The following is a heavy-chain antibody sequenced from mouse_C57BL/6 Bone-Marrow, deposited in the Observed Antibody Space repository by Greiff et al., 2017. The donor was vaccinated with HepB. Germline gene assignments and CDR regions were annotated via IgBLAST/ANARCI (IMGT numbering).Heavy chain of an antibody. D-gene: IGHD2-4*01. V-gene: IGHV1-52*01. CDR1: GYTFTSYW. Sequence: QVQLQQPGAELVRPGSSVKLSCKASGYTFTSYWMHWVKQRPIQGLEWIGNIDPSDSETHYNQKFKDKATLTVDKSSSTAYMQLSSLTSEDSAVYYCAREWYDYDEAWFAYWGQGTLVTVSA. CDR3: AREWYDYDEAWFAY. CDR2: IDPSDSET. J-gene: IGHJ3*01.